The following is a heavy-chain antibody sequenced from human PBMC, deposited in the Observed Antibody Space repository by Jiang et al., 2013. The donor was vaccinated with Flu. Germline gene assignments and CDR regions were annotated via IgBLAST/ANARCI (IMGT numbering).Heavy chain of an antibody. CDR2: IYTSGST. Sequence: GSGLVKPSQTLSLTCTVSGGSISSGGYYWSWIRQHPGKGLEWIGRIYTSGSTNYNPSLKSRVTMSVDTSKNQFSLKLSSVTAADTAVYYCARDYDSSGGEAFDIWGQGTMVTVS. V-gene: IGHV4-61*02. D-gene: IGHD3-22*01. CDR3: ARDYDSSGGEAFDI. CDR1: GGSISSGGYY. J-gene: IGHJ3*02.